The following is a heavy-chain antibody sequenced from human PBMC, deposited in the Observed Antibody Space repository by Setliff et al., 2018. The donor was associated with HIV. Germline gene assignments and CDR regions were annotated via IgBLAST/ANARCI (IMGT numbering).Heavy chain of an antibody. J-gene: IGHJ4*02. CDR3: ARDPYGYS. V-gene: IGHV3-49*04. Sequence: GGSLRLSCTTSGFTFAEYYINWVRQAPGKGLEWIGFIRDKTRGGTTEYAASVKGRFTISRDDSKSVAYLQMNSLQTDDTALYYCARDPYGYSWGQGTLVTVSS. CDR1: GFTFAEYY. CDR2: IRDKTRGGTT. D-gene: IGHD3-10*01.